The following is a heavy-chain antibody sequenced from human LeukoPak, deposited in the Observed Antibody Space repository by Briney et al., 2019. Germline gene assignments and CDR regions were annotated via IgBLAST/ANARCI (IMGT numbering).Heavy chain of an antibody. D-gene: IGHD3-22*01. V-gene: IGHV1-69*13. J-gene: IGHJ4*02. CDR1: GGTFSSYA. CDR2: IIPIFGTA. Sequence: SVKVSCKASGGTFSSYAISWVRQAPGQGLEWMGGIIPIFGTANYAQKFQGRVTITADVSTSTAYMELSSLRSEDTAVYYCATYYYDSSGYYYPRDYWGQGTLVTVSS. CDR3: ATYYYDSSGYYYPRDY.